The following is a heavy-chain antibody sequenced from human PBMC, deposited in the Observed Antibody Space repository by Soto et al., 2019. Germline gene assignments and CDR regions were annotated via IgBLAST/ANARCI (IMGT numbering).Heavy chain of an antibody. J-gene: IGHJ6*03. Sequence: EVQLVESGGGLVKPGGSLRLSCAASGFTFSSYSMNWVRQAPGKGLEWVSSISSSSSYIYYADSVKGRFTISRDNAKNSLYLQMNSLRAEDTAVYYCARDIVVVPAAMSPYYYYMDVCGKGTTVTVSS. D-gene: IGHD2-2*01. V-gene: IGHV3-21*01. CDR1: GFTFSSYS. CDR3: ARDIVVVPAAMSPYYYYMDV. CDR2: ISSSSSYI.